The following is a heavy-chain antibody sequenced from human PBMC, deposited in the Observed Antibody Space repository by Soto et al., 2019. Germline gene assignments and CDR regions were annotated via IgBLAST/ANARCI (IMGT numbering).Heavy chain of an antibody. D-gene: IGHD3-10*01. CDR1: GFTFSNAW. Sequence: PGGSLRLSCAASGFTFSNAWMSWVRQAPGKGLEWVGRIKSKTDGGTTDYAAPETGRLTITRDASKNTLYLQMNSLKTEDTAVYYWTTVPPDGSGGYLYYYYGMDVWGQGTTVTVSS. CDR2: IKSKTDGGTT. J-gene: IGHJ6*02. V-gene: IGHV3-15*01. CDR3: TTVPPDGSGGYLYYYYGMDV.